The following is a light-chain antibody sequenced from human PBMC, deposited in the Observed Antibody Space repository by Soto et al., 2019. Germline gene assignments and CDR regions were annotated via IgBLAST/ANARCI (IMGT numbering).Light chain of an antibody. CDR1: QSVSSN. CDR3: QPYNNWPPWT. J-gene: IGKJ1*01. Sequence: EIVMTQSPATLSVSPGERATLSCRASQSVSSNLAWYQQKPGQAPRLLSATGIPARFNGSGSGTEFTLTISSLQSEDFAVYYCQPYNNWPPWTFGQGTKVEIK. V-gene: IGKV3-15*01.